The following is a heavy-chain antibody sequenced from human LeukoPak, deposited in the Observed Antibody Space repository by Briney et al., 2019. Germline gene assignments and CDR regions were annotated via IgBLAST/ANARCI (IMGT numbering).Heavy chain of an antibody. CDR3: ARGFGITGTRGFDY. J-gene: IGHJ4*02. CDR2: INHSGST. V-gene: IGHV4-34*01. D-gene: IGHD1-20*01. Sequence: SETLSLTCAVYGGSFSGYYWSWIRQPPGKGLEWIGEINHSGSTNYNPSLKSRVTISVDTSKNQFSLKLSSVTAADTAVYYCARGFGITGTRGFDYWGQGILVTVSS. CDR1: GGSFSGYY.